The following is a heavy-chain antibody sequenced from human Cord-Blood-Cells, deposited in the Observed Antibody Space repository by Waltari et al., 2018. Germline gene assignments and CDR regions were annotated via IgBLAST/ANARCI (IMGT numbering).Heavy chain of an antibody. CDR3: ARRAVPGPSTSPLDY. J-gene: IGHJ4*02. CDR1: GYTFTGAY. V-gene: IGHV1-2*02. D-gene: IGHD2-2*01. Sequence: QVQLVQSGAEVKKPGASVKVSCKASGYTFTGAYMHWVRQAPGQGLEGMGWINPNSGGTNYAQKFQGRVTMTRDTAISTAYMELSRLRSDDTAVYYCARRAVPGPSTSPLDYWGQGTLVTVSS. CDR2: INPNSGGT.